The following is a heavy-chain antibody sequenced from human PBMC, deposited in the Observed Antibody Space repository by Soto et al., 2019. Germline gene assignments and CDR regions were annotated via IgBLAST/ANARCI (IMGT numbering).Heavy chain of an antibody. D-gene: IGHD2-21*02. V-gene: IGHV1-18*01. J-gene: IGHJ4*02. CDR1: GYTFTSYG. CDR3: ASGGDPGFDY. CDR2: ISAGNGNT. Sequence: ASVKVSCKASGYTFTSYGISWVRQAPGQGLEWMGWISAGNGNTKYSQKFQGRVTITRDTSASTAYMELSSLRSEDTAVYYCASGGDPGFDYWGQGTLVTVSS.